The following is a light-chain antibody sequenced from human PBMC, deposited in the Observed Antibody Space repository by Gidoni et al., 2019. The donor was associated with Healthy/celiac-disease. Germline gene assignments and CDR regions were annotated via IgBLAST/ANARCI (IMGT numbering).Light chain of an antibody. CDR1: QSVSSSY. V-gene: IGKV3-20*01. CDR3: QRYGSSPPIT. CDR2: GAS. Sequence: EIVLTQSPSTRSLSPGERATLSCRDSQSVSSSYLAWYQQKPGQAPRLLIYGASSRATGIPDRFIGSGSGTDFTLTISRLEPEDFAVYYCQRYGSSPPITFGQGTRLEIK. J-gene: IGKJ5*01.